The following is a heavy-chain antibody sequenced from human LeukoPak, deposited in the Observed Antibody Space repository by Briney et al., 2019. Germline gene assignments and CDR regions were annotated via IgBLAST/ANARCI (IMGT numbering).Heavy chain of an antibody. CDR2: INTDGSST. CDR3: AKPDSSGYYLRPFDY. V-gene: IGHV3-74*01. J-gene: IGHJ4*02. D-gene: IGHD3-22*01. Sequence: GGSLRLSCAASGFTFSSDWMHWVRQAPGKGLVWVSRINTDGSSTSYADSVKGRFTISRDNSKNTLYLQMNSLRVEDTAVYYCAKPDSSGYYLRPFDYWGQGTLVTVSS. CDR1: GFTFSSDW.